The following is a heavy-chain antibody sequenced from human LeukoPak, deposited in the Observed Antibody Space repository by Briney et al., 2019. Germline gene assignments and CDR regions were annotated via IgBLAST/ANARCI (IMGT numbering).Heavy chain of an antibody. Sequence: GGSLRLSCAASGFTFSSYAMSWVRQAPGKGLEWVSAISGSGGSTYYADSVKGRFTISRDNSKNTLYLQMNSLKAEDTAVYYCAMMVRGVIIGDYFDYWGQGALVTVSS. J-gene: IGHJ4*02. D-gene: IGHD3-10*01. V-gene: IGHV3-23*01. CDR2: ISGSGGST. CDR1: GFTFSSYA. CDR3: AMMVRGVIIGDYFDY.